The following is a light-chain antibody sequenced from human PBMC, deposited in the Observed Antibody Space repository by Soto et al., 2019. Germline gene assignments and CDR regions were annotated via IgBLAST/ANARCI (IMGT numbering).Light chain of an antibody. CDR1: KGLISGGTNY. Sequence: DIVMTQSPFSLPVTPGGPPSISCRPSKGLISGGTNYLDWSVQKPGQPPQLPVFFAFNWASGGPCRFSGSGFRPDFSLEIRRVEAEDLGVYFCMQTLQTPLTFGGGTKVEI. CDR2: FAF. CDR3: MQTLQTPLT. J-gene: IGKJ4*01. V-gene: IGKV2-28*01.